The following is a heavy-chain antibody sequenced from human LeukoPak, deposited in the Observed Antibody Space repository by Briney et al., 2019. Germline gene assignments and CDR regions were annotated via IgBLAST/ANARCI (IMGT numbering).Heavy chain of an antibody. V-gene: IGHV4-34*01. J-gene: IGHJ4*02. CDR1: GGSFSGYY. CDR3: ARTYSSAGSHDY. D-gene: IGHD4-11*01. Sequence: SETLSLTCAVYGGSFSGYYWSWIRQPPGKGLEWIGEINHSGSTNYNPSLERRVTISVDSSKNQFSLKLNSVTAADTAVYYCARTYSSAGSHDYWGQGTLVTVSS. CDR2: INHSGST.